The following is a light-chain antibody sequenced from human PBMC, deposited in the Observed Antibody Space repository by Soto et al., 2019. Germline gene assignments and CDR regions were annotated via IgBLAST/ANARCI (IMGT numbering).Light chain of an antibody. J-gene: IGLJ1*01. Sequence: QPVLTQPASVSGSPGQSITISCTGTSSDVGGYNYVSWYQQHPGKAPKLMIYDVSNRPSGVSNRFSGSKSGNTASLTISGLQAEDEADYYCSSYTSSSLRYVFGTGTKVTVL. CDR1: SSDVGGYNY. CDR2: DVS. CDR3: SSYTSSSLRYV. V-gene: IGLV2-14*01.